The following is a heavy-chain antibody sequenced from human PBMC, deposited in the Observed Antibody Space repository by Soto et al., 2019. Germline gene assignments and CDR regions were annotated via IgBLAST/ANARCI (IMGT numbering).Heavy chain of an antibody. CDR1: GGSFSGYY. CDR2: INHSGST. V-gene: IGHV4-34*01. D-gene: IGHD3-22*01. Sequence: SETLSLTCAVYGGSFSGYYWSWIRQPPGKGLEWIGEINHSGSTNYNPSLKSRVTISVDTSKNQFSLKVSSVTVADTAVYYCARDLDGLHDDTSGPFPRPGWGQGTLVTVSS. J-gene: IGHJ1*01. CDR3: ARDLDGLHDDTSGPFPRPG.